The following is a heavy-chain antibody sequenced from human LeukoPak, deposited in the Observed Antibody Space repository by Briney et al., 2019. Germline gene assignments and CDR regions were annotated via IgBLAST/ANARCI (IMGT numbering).Heavy chain of an antibody. V-gene: IGHV3-7*01. CDR1: GFSLSNYW. CDR2: IRPDGSEK. Sequence: GGSLRLSCAASGFSLSNYWMNWVRQAPGKGLEWVASIRPDGSEKYYVGSLRGRFTISRDDARNSLYLQMNSLRAEDTAVYYCAEGGYWGQGTLVTVSS. CDR3: AEGGY. J-gene: IGHJ4*02.